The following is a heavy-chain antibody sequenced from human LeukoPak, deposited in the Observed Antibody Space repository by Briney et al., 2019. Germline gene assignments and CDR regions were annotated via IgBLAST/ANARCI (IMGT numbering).Heavy chain of an antibody. V-gene: IGHV1-18*01. CDR2: ISAYNGNT. D-gene: IGHD2-15*01. CDR3: PREDCSGGSCYRFEY. J-gene: IGHJ4*02. CDR1: GYTFTSYG. Sequence: ASVKVSCKASGYTFTSYGISWVRQAPGQGLEWMGWISAYNGNTNYAQKLQGRVTMTTDTSTSTAYMELRSLRSDDTAVYYCPREDCSGGSCYRFEYWGQGTLVTVSS.